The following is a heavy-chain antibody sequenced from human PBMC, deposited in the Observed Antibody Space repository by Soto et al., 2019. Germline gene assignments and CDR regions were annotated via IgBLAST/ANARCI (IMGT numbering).Heavy chain of an antibody. J-gene: IGHJ4*02. V-gene: IGHV3-30*18. Sequence: GGSLRLSCAASGFTFSSYGMHWVRQAPGKGLEWVAVISYDGSNKYYADSVKGRFTISRDNSKNTLYLQMNSLRAEDTAVYYCAKDRTWIQLWFLFDYWGQGTLVTVSS. CDR1: GFTFSSYG. D-gene: IGHD5-18*01. CDR2: ISYDGSNK. CDR3: AKDRTWIQLWFLFDY.